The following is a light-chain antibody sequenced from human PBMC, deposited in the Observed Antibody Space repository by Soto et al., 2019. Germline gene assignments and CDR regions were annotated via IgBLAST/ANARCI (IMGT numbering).Light chain of an antibody. Sequence: QSVLTQPPSASGSPGQSVTISCTGTSSDVGGYNYVSWYQQHPGKAPKLMIYEVSKRPSGVPDRFSGSKSGNTASLTVSGLQAEDEADYYCSSYAGSNNSFDVFGPGTKVTVL. V-gene: IGLV2-8*01. CDR3: SSYAGSNNSFDV. J-gene: IGLJ1*01. CDR2: EVS. CDR1: SSDVGGYNY.